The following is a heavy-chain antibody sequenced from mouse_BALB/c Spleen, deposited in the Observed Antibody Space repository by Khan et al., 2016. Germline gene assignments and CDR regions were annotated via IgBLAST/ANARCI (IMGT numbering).Heavy chain of an antibody. V-gene: IGHV7-3*02. J-gene: IGHJ4*01. CDR2: IRNKAYGYTT. CDR3: ATRQYDDFAMDF. CDR1: GFTFTDYY. D-gene: IGHD2-14*01. Sequence: EVELVESGGGLVQPGGSLRLSCATSGFTFTDYYISWVRQPPGKALEWLGFIRNKAYGYTTEYSASVRGRFTISRDNSLSIVYLRMNTLRAEDSATYCWATRQYDDFAMDFWGQGTSVTVSS.